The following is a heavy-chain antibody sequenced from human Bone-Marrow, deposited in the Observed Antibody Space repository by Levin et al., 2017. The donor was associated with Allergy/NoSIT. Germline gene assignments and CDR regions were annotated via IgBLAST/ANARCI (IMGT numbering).Heavy chain of an antibody. CDR1: GFNFDDFA. Sequence: GGSLRLSCTASGFNFDDFAMHWVRQTPDKGLEWISGISWNSNSVGHAHSVEGRFTISRDNARKSLYLQMNSLRPEDTAVCYCAKGPLGPFDFWAGYYYFDDWGQGTLVTVS. CDR3: AKGPLGPFDFWAGYYYFDD. D-gene: IGHD3/OR15-3a*01. CDR2: ISWNSNSV. V-gene: IGHV3-9*01. J-gene: IGHJ4*02.